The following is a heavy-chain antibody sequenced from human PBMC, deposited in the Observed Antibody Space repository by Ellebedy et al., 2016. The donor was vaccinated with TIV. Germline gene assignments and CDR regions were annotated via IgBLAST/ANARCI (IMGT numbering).Heavy chain of an antibody. Sequence: SETLSLXCTVSGGSISTYYWSWIRQSPGKGLEWIGEIDHIGRPNNNPSLRSRVTISMDRSETQFSLKLTSVTAADTGVYYCSRGTLSGNNYASTWLDPWGQGTLVSVSS. CDR3: SRGTLSGNNYASTWLDP. CDR2: IDHIGRP. J-gene: IGHJ5*02. CDR1: GGSISTYY. V-gene: IGHV4-34*01. D-gene: IGHD1-26*01.